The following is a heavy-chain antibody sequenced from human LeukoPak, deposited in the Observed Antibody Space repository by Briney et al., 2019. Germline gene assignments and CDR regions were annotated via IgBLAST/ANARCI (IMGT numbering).Heavy chain of an antibody. J-gene: IGHJ4*02. CDR3: ARDGSSLWFGELFYFDY. D-gene: IGHD3-10*01. Sequence: GGSLRLSCAASGFTFSSYWMSWVRQAPGKGLEWVANIKQDGSEKYYVDSVKGRFTISRDNAKNSLYLQMNSLRAEDTAVYYRARDGSSLWFGELFYFDYWGQGTLVTVSS. V-gene: IGHV3-7*03. CDR1: GFTFSSYW. CDR2: IKQDGSEK.